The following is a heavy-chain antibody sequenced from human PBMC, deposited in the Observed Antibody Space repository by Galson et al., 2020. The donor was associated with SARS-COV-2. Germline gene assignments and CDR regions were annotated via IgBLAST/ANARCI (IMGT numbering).Heavy chain of an antibody. CDR3: ASSLGYCSSTSCYHYGMDV. D-gene: IGHD2-2*01. J-gene: IGHJ6*02. CDR2: IYYSGST. V-gene: IGHV4-39*01. Sequence: PGKGLEWIGSIYYSGSTYYNPSLKSRVTIFVDTSKNQFSLKLSSVTAADTAVYYCASSLGYCSSTSCYHYGMDVWGQGTTVTVSS.